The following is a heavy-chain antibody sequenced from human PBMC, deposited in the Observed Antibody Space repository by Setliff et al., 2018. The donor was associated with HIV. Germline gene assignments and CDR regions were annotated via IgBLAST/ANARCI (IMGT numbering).Heavy chain of an antibody. V-gene: IGHV4-34*01. J-gene: IGHJ6*02. CDR3: ARGRDCDSSKCLLRYYYNYGLDV. CDR2: VFDSGSV. D-gene: IGHD3-22*01. CDR1: GGSLSYYY. Sequence: KPSETLSLTCSIYGGSLSYYYWSWLRQSPGKGLEWIGEVFDSGSVNYNPSLKSRVTISVDTSKKEFSLKLASVTAADTAVYFCARGRDCDSSKCLLRYYYNYGLDVWGQGTTVTVSS.